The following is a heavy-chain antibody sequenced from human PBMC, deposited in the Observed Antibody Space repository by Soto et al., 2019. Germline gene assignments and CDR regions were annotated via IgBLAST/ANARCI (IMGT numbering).Heavy chain of an antibody. V-gene: IGHV1-18*01. Sequence: QVQLVQSGAEVKKPGASVRVSCQTSAYTFTNYAVSWVRQAPGQGLEWMGWISGDNGNTIYAQKFQGRVTMTTDTSTRKAYMDLRSLRSDDTAVYYCASGLLGYCSGGSCYADSWGQGTLVTVSS. D-gene: IGHD2-15*01. J-gene: IGHJ4*02. CDR2: ISGDNGNT. CDR3: ASGLLGYCSGGSCYADS. CDR1: AYTFTNYA.